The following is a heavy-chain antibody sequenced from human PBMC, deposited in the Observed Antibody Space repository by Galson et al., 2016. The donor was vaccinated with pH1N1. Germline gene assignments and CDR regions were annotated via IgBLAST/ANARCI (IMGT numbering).Heavy chain of an antibody. J-gene: IGHJ5*02. Sequence: SETLSLTCTISTGSISGYYWTWIRQPPGKGLEWIGYIYYSGSTYYNPSLKSRVIISVDTSKNQFSLNLSSVTAADTAVYYCVRAYYDSSPRNWFDPWGQGTLVTVSS. D-gene: IGHD3-22*01. CDR1: TGSISGYY. CDR3: VRAYYDSSPRNWFDP. V-gene: IGHV4-59*06. CDR2: IYYSGST.